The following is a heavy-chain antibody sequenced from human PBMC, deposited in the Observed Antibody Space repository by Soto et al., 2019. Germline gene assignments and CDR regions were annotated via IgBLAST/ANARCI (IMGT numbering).Heavy chain of an antibody. CDR3: AAKLYSRGGGH. J-gene: IGHJ4*02. CDR2: IVVGSGHT. Sequence: QMQLVQSGPEVKKPGTSVKVSCKASGFTFSSSAMQWVRQARGQRLEWIGWIVVGSGHTNYAQKFQXXVTITRDMSTTTAYMELSSLRFEDTAVYYCAAKLYSRGGGHWGQGTLVTVSS. CDR1: GFTFSSSA. V-gene: IGHV1-58*02. D-gene: IGHD6-19*01.